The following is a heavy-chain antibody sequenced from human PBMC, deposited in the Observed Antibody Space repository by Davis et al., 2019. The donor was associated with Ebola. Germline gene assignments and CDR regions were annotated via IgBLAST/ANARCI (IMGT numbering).Heavy chain of an antibody. D-gene: IGHD3-10*01. CDR1: GGSFSGYY. CDR3: ARGIGSGSYYSP. Sequence: SETLSLTCAVYGGSFSGYYWLWIRQPPGKGLEWIAEINHSGRTNYNPSLKSRVTISVDTSKNQLSLKLSSVTAADTAVYYCARGIGSGSYYSPWGQGTLVTVSS. V-gene: IGHV4-34*01. J-gene: IGHJ5*02. CDR2: INHSGRT.